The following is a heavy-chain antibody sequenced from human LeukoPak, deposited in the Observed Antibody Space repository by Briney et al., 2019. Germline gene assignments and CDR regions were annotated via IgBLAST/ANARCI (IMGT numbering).Heavy chain of an antibody. CDR3: ARQRLLWFGESNSGFDY. CDR2: IYYSGST. D-gene: IGHD3-10*01. Sequence: PSETLSLTCTVSGGSISSYYWNWIRQPPGKGLEWIGYIYYSGSTDYNPSLKSRVSMSVDTSKNQFSLKLSSVTATDTAVYYCARQRLLWFGESNSGFDYWGQGTLVTVPS. V-gene: IGHV4-59*08. CDR1: GGSISSYY. J-gene: IGHJ4*02.